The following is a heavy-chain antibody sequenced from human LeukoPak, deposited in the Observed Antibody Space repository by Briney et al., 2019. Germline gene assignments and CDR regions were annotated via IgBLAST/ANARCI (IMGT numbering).Heavy chain of an antibody. J-gene: IGHJ6*02. CDR1: GFTFSDYY. CDR2: ISSSGSTI. Sequence: GGSLRLSCAASGFTFSDYYMSWIRQAPGKGLEWVSYISSSGSTIYYADSVKGRFTISRDNAKNSLYLQMNSLRAEDTAVYYCARDTDYDFWSGSQGMDVWGQGTTVTVSS. D-gene: IGHD3-3*01. CDR3: ARDTDYDFWSGSQGMDV. V-gene: IGHV3-11*01.